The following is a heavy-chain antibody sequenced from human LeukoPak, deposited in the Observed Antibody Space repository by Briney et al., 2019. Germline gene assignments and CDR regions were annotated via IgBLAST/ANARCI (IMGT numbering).Heavy chain of an antibody. CDR1: GFTFSDYY. V-gene: IGHV3-11*01. Sequence: GGSLRLSCTASGFTFSDYYMSWVRQAPGKGLEWISYISGSGSAIFYTDSVKGRFTISRDNAKNSVYLQMNSLRAEDTAVYYCASRVVDYWGQGTLVTVSS. CDR3: ASRVVDY. CDR2: ISGSGSAI. D-gene: IGHD3-3*01. J-gene: IGHJ4*02.